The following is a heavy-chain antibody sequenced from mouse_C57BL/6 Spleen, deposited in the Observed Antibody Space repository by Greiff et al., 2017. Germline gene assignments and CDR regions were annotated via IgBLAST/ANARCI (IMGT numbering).Heavy chain of an antibody. Sequence: VQLQQSGTVLARPGASVKMSCKTSGYTFTSYWMHWVKQRPGPGLEWIGAIYPGNSDTSYNQKFKGKAKLTAVTSASTAYMELSSLTNEDSAVYYCTRTRLRRGDYFDYWGQGTTLTVSS. D-gene: IGHD2-4*01. CDR3: TRTRLRRGDYFDY. CDR2: IYPGNSDT. J-gene: IGHJ2*01. V-gene: IGHV1-5*01. CDR1: GYTFTSYW.